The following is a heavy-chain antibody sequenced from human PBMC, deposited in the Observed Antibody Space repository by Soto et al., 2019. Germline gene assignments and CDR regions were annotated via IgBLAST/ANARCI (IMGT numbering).Heavy chain of an antibody. CDR1: GGTFSSYA. D-gene: IGHD5-18*01. CDR2: IIPIFGTA. CDR3: ARDSEPFIQLWPRGAFDI. V-gene: IGHV1-69*13. J-gene: IGHJ3*02. Sequence: SVKVSCKASGGTFSSYAISWVRQAPGQGLEWMGGIIPIFGTANYAQKFQGRVTITADESTSTAYMELSSLRSEDTAVYYCARDSEPFIQLWPRGAFDIWGQGTMVTVSS.